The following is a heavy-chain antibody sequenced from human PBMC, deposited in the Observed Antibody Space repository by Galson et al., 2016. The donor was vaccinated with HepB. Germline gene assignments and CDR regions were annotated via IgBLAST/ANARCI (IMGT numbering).Heavy chain of an antibody. D-gene: IGHD3-10*01. CDR2: IWYDGSYK. Sequence: SLRLSCAASGFTFSSYGMHWVRQAPGKGLEWVAVIWYDGSYKYYADSVKGRFTISRDNSKNTLYLQMNSLRAEDTAVYYCAKDMSMVRGVTILRHYYYAMDVWSQGTMVTVSS. CDR1: GFTFSSYG. V-gene: IGHV3-33*06. J-gene: IGHJ6*02. CDR3: AKDMSMVRGVTILRHYYYAMDV.